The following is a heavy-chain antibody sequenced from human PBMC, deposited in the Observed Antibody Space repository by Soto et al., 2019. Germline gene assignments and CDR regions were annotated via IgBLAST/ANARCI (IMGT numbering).Heavy chain of an antibody. Sequence: PSETLSLTCTVSGGSISSGGYYWSWIRQHPGKGLEWIGYIYYSGSTNYNPSLKSRVTISVDTSKNQFSLKLSSVTAADTAVYYCARVPPGDYEGGGVYYMDVWGKGTTVTVSS. D-gene: IGHD4-17*01. CDR2: IYYSGST. V-gene: IGHV4-31*03. CDR3: ARVPPGDYEGGGVYYMDV. CDR1: GGSISSGGYY. J-gene: IGHJ6*03.